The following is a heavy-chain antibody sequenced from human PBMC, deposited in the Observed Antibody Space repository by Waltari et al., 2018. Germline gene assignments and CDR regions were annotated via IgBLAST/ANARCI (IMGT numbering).Heavy chain of an antibody. V-gene: IGHV1-24*01. CDR2: VDPVEGET. D-gene: IGHD3-10*01. CDR1: GYTLTELS. Sequence: QVQLVQSGAEVKKPGASVKVSCKVSGYTLTELSMHWVRQAPGKGLEWRGGVDPVEGETIDALKVQGRGTMTEDTATGTAYMELSSLRSEDTAVYYWATENPGVPGSYYPFDYWGQGTLVTVSS. J-gene: IGHJ4*02. CDR3: ATENPGVPGSYYPFDY.